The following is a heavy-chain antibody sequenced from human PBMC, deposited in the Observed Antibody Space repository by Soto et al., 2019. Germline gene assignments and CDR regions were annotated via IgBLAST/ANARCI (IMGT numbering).Heavy chain of an antibody. CDR2: ICYSGST. V-gene: IGHV4-31*03. D-gene: IGHD2-15*01. CDR3: ARGVLGYCSGGSCYYFDY. J-gene: IGHJ4*02. Sequence: QVQLQESGPGLVKPSQTLSLTCTVSGGSISSGGYYWSWIRHHPGKGLEWIGYICYSGSTYYNPSLKSRVTISVYTSKNQFSLKLSSVTAADTGVYYCARGVLGYCSGGSCYYFDYWGQGTLVTVSS. CDR1: GGSISSGGYY.